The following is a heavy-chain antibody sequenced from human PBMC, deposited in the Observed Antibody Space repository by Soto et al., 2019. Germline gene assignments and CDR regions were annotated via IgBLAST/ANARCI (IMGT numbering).Heavy chain of an antibody. CDR2: ISGSGGST. V-gene: IGHV3-23*01. Sequence: GGSLRLSCAASGFTFSSYAMSWVRQAPGKGLEWVSAISGSGGSTYYADSVKGRFTISRDNSKNTLYLQMNSLRAEDTAVYYCAKLLAYYYGSGSYYTLGMDVWGQGTTVTVSS. J-gene: IGHJ6*02. D-gene: IGHD3-10*01. CDR3: AKLLAYYYGSGSYYTLGMDV. CDR1: GFTFSSYA.